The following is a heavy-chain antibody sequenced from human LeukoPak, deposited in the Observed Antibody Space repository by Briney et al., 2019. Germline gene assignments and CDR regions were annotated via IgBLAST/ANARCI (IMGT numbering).Heavy chain of an antibody. D-gene: IGHD4-17*01. CDR3: ARDTSVTPSDI. CDR2: IKQDGSEI. Sequence: GGSLRLSCAASRFTLSSHWMSWVRQAPGKGLEWVANIKQDGSEIHYVDSVKGRFTISRDNAKNSLYLQMNSLRAEDTAVYYCARDTSVTPSDIWGQGTMVTVSS. J-gene: IGHJ3*02. V-gene: IGHV3-7*01. CDR1: RFTLSSHW.